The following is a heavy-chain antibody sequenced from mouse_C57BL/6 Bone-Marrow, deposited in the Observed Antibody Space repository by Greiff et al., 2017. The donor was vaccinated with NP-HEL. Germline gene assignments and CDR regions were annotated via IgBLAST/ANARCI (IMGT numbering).Heavy chain of an antibody. J-gene: IGHJ4*01. V-gene: IGHV14-4*01. D-gene: IGHD1-1*01. CDR3: TTLWGPVYYGSDYAMDY. CDR2: IDPENGDT. Sequence: EVQLQQSGAELVRPGASVKLSCTASGFNIKDDYMHWVKQRPEQGLEWIGWIDPENGDTEYASKFQGKATITADTSSNTAYLQLSSLTSEDTAVYYCTTLWGPVYYGSDYAMDYWGQGTSVTVSS. CDR1: GFNIKDDY.